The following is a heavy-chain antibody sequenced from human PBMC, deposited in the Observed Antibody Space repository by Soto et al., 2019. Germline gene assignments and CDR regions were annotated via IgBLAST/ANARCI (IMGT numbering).Heavy chain of an antibody. CDR2: ISSSGGAT. CDR1: GFMFTISP. D-gene: IGHD2-15*01. CDR3: ARACYSRLGR. Sequence: AGSLSLFCAFSGFMFTISPLHSFRQAPGRALENVSGISSSGGATYYAIHVECRFTISRDNSQNTMYLQMVSLTAEDMAVHYGARACYSRLGRWG. V-gene: IGHV3-64*01. J-gene: IGHJ6*01.